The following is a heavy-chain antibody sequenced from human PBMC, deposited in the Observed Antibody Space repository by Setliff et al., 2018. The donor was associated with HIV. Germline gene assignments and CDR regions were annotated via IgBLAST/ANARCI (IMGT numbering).Heavy chain of an antibody. CDR2: IIPIFGTA. D-gene: IGHD6-19*01. CDR3: ARDPIAVAGTYPADNWFDP. Sequence: SVKVSCKASGGTFSSYAISWVRQAPGQGLEWMGGIIPIFGTANYAQKFQGRVTTTADESTSTAYMELSSLRSEDTAVYYCARDPIAVAGTYPADNWFDPWGHGTLVTVSS. V-gene: IGHV1-69*13. CDR1: GGTFSSYA. J-gene: IGHJ5*02.